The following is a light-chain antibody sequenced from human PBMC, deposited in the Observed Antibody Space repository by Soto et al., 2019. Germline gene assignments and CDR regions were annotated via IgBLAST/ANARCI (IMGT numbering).Light chain of an antibody. CDR1: SSDVGGYNY. CDR2: EVS. J-gene: IGLJ2*01. CDR3: SSYTISRTPVV. V-gene: IGLV2-8*01. Sequence: QSVLTQPPSASGSPGQSVTISCTGTSSDVGGYNYVSWYQQHPGKAPKLMIYEVSKRPSGVPDRFSGSKSGNTASLTVSGLQAEDEADYFCSSYTISRTPVVFGGGTKVTVL.